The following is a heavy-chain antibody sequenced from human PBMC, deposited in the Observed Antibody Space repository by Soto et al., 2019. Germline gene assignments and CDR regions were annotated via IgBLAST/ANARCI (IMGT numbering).Heavy chain of an antibody. Sequence: GWSLRLSCAASGFTFSSYGMTWVHQAPGKGLEWVSSISVSGATTYYAESVKGRFTVSRDSSKSTLYLQMNSLRAEDTAIYYCTSGMTNPSPWVQGTMVTVSA. CDR3: TSGMTNPSP. J-gene: IGHJ4*02. CDR2: ISVSGATT. D-gene: IGHD2-8*01. CDR1: GFTFSSYG. V-gene: IGHV3-23*01.